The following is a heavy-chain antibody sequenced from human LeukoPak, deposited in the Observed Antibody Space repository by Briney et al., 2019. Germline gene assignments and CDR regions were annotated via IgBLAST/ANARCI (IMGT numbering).Heavy chain of an antibody. CDR1: GFTFSDYW. Sequence: GGSLRLSCAASGFTFSDYWMHWVGHGQGKGLVWGSRMSNDGTNTVYADSVRGRFTVSRDNAMNTLYLQMNSLRVEDTAVYYCTSATLDVWEVSAHWGRGTLVTVSS. D-gene: IGHD2-8*01. CDR2: MSNDGTNT. CDR3: TSATLDVWEVSAH. J-gene: IGHJ4*02. V-gene: IGHV3-74*01.